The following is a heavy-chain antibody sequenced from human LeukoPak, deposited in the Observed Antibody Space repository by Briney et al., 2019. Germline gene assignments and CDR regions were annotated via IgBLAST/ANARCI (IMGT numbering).Heavy chain of an antibody. CDR2: ISWNSGSI. V-gene: IGHV3-9*01. D-gene: IGHD2-21*01. J-gene: IGHJ4*02. Sequence: SLRLSCAASGFTFDDYAMHWVRQAPGKGLEWVSGISWNSGSIGYADSVKGRFTISRDNAKNSLYPQMNSLRAEDTALYYCAKAHIVVVVAAGFDYWGQGTLVTVSS. CDR3: AKAHIVVVVAAGFDY. CDR1: GFTFDDYA.